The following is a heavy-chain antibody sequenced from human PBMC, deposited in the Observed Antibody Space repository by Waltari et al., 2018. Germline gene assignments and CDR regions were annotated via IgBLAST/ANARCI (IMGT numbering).Heavy chain of an antibody. CDR1: VGTFSSYA. D-gene: IGHD1-1*01. V-gene: IGHV1-69*05. J-gene: IGHJ6*02. CDR2: IIPIFGTA. Sequence: QVQLVQSGAEVKKPGSSVKVSCKASVGTFSSYAISWVRQAPGQGLEWMGGIIPIFGTANYAQKFQGRVTITTDESTSTAYMELSSLRSEDTAVYYCARDYGSYYYYGMDVWGQGTTVTVSS. CDR3: ARDYGSYYYYGMDV.